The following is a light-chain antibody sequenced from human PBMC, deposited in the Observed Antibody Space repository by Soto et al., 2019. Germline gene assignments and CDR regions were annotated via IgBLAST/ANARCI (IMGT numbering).Light chain of an antibody. Sequence: EVVLTQSPATLSLSPGDTATLSCSASQIFIISLACYQQKPDQSPRLYIDYASGSGTGIRASVSGSGSETDFTLTILSLEPEDFQVYYWHHRWNGVTFGQGTRLEIK. CDR1: QIFIIS. V-gene: IGKV3-11*01. CDR2: YAS. J-gene: IGKJ5*01. CDR3: HHRWNGVT.